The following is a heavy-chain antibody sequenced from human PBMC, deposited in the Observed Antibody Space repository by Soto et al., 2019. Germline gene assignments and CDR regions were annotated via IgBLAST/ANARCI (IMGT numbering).Heavy chain of an antibody. CDR1: GGTFSSYA. J-gene: IGHJ4*02. V-gene: IGHV1-69*01. CDR3: AREPHYGGNSYAGGDFDY. Sequence: QVQLVQSGAEVKKPGSSVQVSCKASGGTFSSYAISWVRQAPGQGLEWMGGIIPIFGTANYAQKFQGRVTITADESTSTAYMELSSLRSEDTAVYYCAREPHYGGNSYAGGDFDYWGQGTLVTVSS. CDR2: IIPIFGTA. D-gene: IGHD2-15*01.